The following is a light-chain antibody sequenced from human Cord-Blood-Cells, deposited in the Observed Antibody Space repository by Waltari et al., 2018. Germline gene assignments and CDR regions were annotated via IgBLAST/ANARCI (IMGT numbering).Light chain of an antibody. J-gene: IGLJ3*02. Sequence: QSALTQPASVSGSPGQSITISCTETSSDVGSYNLVSWYQQHPGKAPKLIIYEGSRRPSGVSNRFSGSKSGKTASLTFAGLQAEDEADYYCCSYAGSSTWVFGGGTKLTVL. V-gene: IGLV2-23*01. CDR3: CSYAGSSTWV. CDR2: EGS. CDR1: SSDVGSYNL.